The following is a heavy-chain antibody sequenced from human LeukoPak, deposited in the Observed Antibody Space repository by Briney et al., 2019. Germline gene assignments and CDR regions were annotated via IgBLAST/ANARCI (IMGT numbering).Heavy chain of an antibody. CDR2: IYWNDDK. CDR1: GFSLRTSGVG. J-gene: IGHJ5*02. CDR3: AHRRGYSYGNNWFDP. Sequence: SGPTLVKPTQTLTLTCTFSGFSLRTSGVGVGWIRQPPGKALEWLALIYWNDDKRYSPSLKSRLTITKDTSKNQVVLTMTNVDPVDTATYYCAHRRGYSYGNNWFDPWGQGTLVTVSS. V-gene: IGHV2-5*01. D-gene: IGHD5-18*01.